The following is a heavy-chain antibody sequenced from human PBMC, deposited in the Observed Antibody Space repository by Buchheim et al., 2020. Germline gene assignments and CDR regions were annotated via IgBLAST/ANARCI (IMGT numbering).Heavy chain of an antibody. Sequence: QVQLQQWGAGLLKPSETLSLTCAVYGGSFSGYYWSWIRQPPGKGLEWIGEINHSGRTNYNPSLTSRVTISVDTSKNTFSLKLSSVSAADTAVYYCARRTSGYYYYGMDVWGQGTT. CDR2: INHSGRT. CDR1: GGSFSGYY. CDR3: ARRTSGYYYYGMDV. J-gene: IGHJ6*02. D-gene: IGHD3-10*01. V-gene: IGHV4-34*01.